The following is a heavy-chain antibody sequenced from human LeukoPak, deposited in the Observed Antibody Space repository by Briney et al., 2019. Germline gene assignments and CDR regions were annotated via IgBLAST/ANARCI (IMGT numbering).Heavy chain of an antibody. CDR2: INHSGST. CDR3: ARHYYGSGSYGY. CDR1: GGSISHYY. J-gene: IGHJ4*02. D-gene: IGHD3-10*01. Sequence: SETLSLTCAVYGGSISHYYWSWIRQFPGKGLECIGEINHSGSTNYNPSLKSRVTISVDTSKNQISLKLNSVTAADTAVYYCARHYYGSGSYGYWGQGTLVTVSS. V-gene: IGHV4-34*01.